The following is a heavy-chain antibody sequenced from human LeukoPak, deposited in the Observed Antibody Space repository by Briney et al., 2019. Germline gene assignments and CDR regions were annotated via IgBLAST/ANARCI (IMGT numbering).Heavy chain of an antibody. Sequence: ASVKVSCKVSGYTLTELSMHWVRQAPGKGLEWMGGFDPEDGETIYAQKFQGRVTMTRDTSISTAYMELSRLRSDDTAVYYCARSPRYCSSTSCHPLDYWGQGTLVTVSS. V-gene: IGHV1-24*01. D-gene: IGHD2-2*01. CDR3: ARSPRYCSSTSCHPLDY. CDR1: GYTLTELS. CDR2: FDPEDGET. J-gene: IGHJ4*02.